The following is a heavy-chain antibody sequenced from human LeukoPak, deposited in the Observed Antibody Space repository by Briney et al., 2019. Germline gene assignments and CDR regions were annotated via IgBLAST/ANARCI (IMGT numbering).Heavy chain of an antibody. J-gene: IGHJ4*02. D-gene: IGHD3-22*01. Sequence: PGGSLRLSCAASGFTFSSYAMSWVRQAPGKGLEWVSAISGSGGSTYYADSVKGRFTISRDNSKNTLYLQMNSLRAEDTAVYYCAKDPGEYYDSSGYYYEDYWGQGTLVTVSS. CDR2: ISGSGGST. CDR3: AKDPGEYYDSSGYYYEDY. V-gene: IGHV3-23*01. CDR1: GFTFSSYA.